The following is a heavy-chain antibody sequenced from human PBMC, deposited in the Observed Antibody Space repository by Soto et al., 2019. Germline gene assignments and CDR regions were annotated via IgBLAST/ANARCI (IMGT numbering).Heavy chain of an antibody. J-gene: IGHJ4*02. D-gene: IGHD2-15*01. Sequence: SETLSLTCTVSGGSISSSNYYWGWIRQPPGKGLEWIGSIYYSGSTYYNPSLKSRVTISVDTSKNQFSLKLSSVTAADTAVYYCARHTPAISISYHWGQGTLVTVSS. CDR1: GGSISSSNYY. CDR3: ARHTPAISISYH. CDR2: IYYSGST. V-gene: IGHV4-39*01.